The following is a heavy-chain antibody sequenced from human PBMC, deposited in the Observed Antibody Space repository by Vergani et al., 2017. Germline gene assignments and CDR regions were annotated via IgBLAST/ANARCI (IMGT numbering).Heavy chain of an antibody. CDR1: GFTFSSYA. Sequence: EVQLLESGGGLVQPGGSLRLSCAASGFTFSSYAMSWVRQAPGKGLEWVSAISGSGGSTYYADSVKGRFTISRDNSKNTLYLQMNSLRAEDTAVYYCARDNAGATGSIDYWGQGTLVTVSS. D-gene: IGHD1-26*01. V-gene: IGHV3-23*01. CDR2: ISGSGGST. J-gene: IGHJ4*02. CDR3: ARDNAGATGSIDY.